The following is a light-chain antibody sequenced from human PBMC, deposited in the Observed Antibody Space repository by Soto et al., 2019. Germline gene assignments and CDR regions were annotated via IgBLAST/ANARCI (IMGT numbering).Light chain of an antibody. CDR3: SSYAGSSTLYV. Sequence: SVLPQPPSASGSLGQSVTISCTGTASDVGVYNYVSWYQQHPGKAPKLMIYEVTKRPSGVPDRFSGSKSGNTASLTVSGLQAEDEADYYCSSYAGSSTLYVFGTGTKVTAL. CDR2: EVT. CDR1: ASDVGVYNY. J-gene: IGLJ1*01. V-gene: IGLV2-8*01.